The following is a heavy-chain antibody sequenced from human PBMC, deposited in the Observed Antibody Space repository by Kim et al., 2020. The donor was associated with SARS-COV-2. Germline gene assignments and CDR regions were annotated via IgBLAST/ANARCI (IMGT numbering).Heavy chain of an antibody. Sequence: GGSLRLSCAASGFTFSSYWMSWVRQAPGKGLEWVANINEDGREKNYLDSVKGRFTISRDNAKKSLYLQMNSLRAGDTAVYYCARVRGGSSHDDIDDWGQG. J-gene: IGHJ4*02. D-gene: IGHD6-6*01. CDR2: INEDGREK. CDR3: ARVRGGSSHDDIDD. CDR1: GFTFSSYW. V-gene: IGHV3-7*03.